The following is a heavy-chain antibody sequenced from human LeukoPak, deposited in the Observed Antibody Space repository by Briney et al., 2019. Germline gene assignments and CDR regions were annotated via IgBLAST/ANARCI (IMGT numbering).Heavy chain of an antibody. CDR2: ISANGDVT. CDR1: GFTFSSYA. J-gene: IGHJ4*02. CDR3: AKPPGLVGVGDY. V-gene: IGHV3-23*01. Sequence: GGSLRLSCATSGFTFSSYAMSWVRQAPGKGLEWVSYISANGDVTYYADSVKGRFTISRDNSNNTLYLQMNSLRAEDAAVYFCAKPPGLVGVGDYWGQGTLVTVSS. D-gene: IGHD1-26*01.